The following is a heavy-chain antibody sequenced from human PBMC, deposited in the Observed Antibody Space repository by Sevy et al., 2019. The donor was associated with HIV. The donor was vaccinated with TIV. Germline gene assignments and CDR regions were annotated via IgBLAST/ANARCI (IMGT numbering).Heavy chain of an antibody. CDR2: ISYDGSDK. D-gene: IGHD6-13*01. CDR3: RSNWYLDGGWNDFDH. J-gene: IGHJ4*02. Sequence: GGSLRLSCTASGFAFTNYYAMHWVRQAPGKGLEWVALISYDGSDKFYADSVKGRFTIYRDNSKNRLYLQLNRLGAEDSAVYYCRSNWYLDGGWNDFDHWGQGTLVTVSS. V-gene: IGHV3-30-3*01. CDR1: GFAFTNYYA.